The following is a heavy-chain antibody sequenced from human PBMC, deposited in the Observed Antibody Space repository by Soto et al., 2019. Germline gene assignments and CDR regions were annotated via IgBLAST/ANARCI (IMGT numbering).Heavy chain of an antibody. CDR3: ARGGDDYGDYRDFDY. CDR2: ISSSSSYI. D-gene: IGHD4-17*01. Sequence: EVQLVESGGGLVKPGGSLRLSCAASGFTFSSYSMNWVRQAPGKGLEWVSSISSSSSYIYYADSVKGRFTISRDNAKNSLYLQRNSLRAEDTAVYYCARGGDDYGDYRDFDYGGQGTLVTVSA. CDR1: GFTFSSYS. V-gene: IGHV3-21*01. J-gene: IGHJ4*02.